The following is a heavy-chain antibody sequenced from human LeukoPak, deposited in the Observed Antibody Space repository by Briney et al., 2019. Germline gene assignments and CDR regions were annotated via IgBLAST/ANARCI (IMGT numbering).Heavy chain of an antibody. J-gene: IGHJ4*02. V-gene: IGHV4-59*12. D-gene: IGHD7-27*01. CDR3: ARDLETGDLDY. CDR1: GGSISSYY. CDR2: IYYSGST. Sequence: TSETLSLTCTVSGGSISSYYWSWIRQPPGKGLEWIGYIYYSGSTNYNPSLKSRVTISVDTSKNQFSLKLSSVTAADTAVYYCARDLETGDLDYWGQGTLVTVSS.